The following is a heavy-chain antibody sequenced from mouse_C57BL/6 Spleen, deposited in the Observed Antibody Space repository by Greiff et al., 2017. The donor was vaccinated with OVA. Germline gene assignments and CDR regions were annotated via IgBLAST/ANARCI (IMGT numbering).Heavy chain of an antibody. D-gene: IGHD2-14*01. V-gene: IGHV1-52*01. CDR3: ARRYDGGDYAMDY. CDR1: GYTFTSYW. CDR2: IDPSDSET. J-gene: IGHJ4*01. Sequence: QVQLQQPGAALVRPGSSVKLSCKASGYTFTSYWMHWVKQRPIQGLEWIGNIDPSDSETHYNQKFKDKATLTVDKSSSTAYMQLSSLTSEDSAVDYCARRYDGGDYAMDYWGQGTSVTVSS.